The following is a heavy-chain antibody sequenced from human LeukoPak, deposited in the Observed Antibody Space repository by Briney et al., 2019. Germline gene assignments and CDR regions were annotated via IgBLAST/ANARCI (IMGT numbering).Heavy chain of an antibody. Sequence: SETLSLTCTVSGGSISSSSYYWGWIRQPPGKGLEWIGSIYYSGSTYYNPSLKSRVTISVDTSKNQFSLKLSSVTAADTAVYYCARDGDYYDSSGYTSSAFDIWGQGTMVTVSS. V-gene: IGHV4-39*07. CDR2: IYYSGST. CDR1: GGSISSSSYY. D-gene: IGHD3-22*01. CDR3: ARDGDYYDSSGYTSSAFDI. J-gene: IGHJ3*02.